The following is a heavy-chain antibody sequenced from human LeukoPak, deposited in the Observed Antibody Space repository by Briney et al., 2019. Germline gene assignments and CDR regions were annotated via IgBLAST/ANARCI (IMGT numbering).Heavy chain of an antibody. Sequence: VASVKVSCKASGYTFTGYYMHLVRQAPGQGLEWKGWINPNSGGTNYAQKVQGRVTMTRDTSISTAYMELSRLRSDDTAVYYCARDLAARRKPNYFDYWGQGTLVTVSS. CDR1: GYTFTGYY. V-gene: IGHV1-2*02. CDR2: INPNSGGT. D-gene: IGHD6-6*01. CDR3: ARDLAARRKPNYFDY. J-gene: IGHJ4*02.